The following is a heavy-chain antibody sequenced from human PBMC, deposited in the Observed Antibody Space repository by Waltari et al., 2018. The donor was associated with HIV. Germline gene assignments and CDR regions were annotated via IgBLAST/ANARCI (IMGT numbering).Heavy chain of an antibody. J-gene: IGHJ4*02. Sequence: QVQLVESGGGVVQPGRSLRLSCAASGFTFSSYGMHWVRQAPGKGLEWVAVIWYDGSNKYYADSVKGRFTISRDNSKNTLYLQMNSLRAEDTAVYYCARDDSYGDFDYWGQGTLVTVSS. V-gene: IGHV3-33*01. CDR1: GFTFSSYG. CDR3: ARDDSYGDFDY. D-gene: IGHD4-17*01. CDR2: IWYDGSNK.